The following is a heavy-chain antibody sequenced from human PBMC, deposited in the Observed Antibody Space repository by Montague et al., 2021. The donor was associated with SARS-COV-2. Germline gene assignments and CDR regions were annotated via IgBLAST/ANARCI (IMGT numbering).Heavy chain of an antibody. Sequence: SLRLSCAASGFTFNDYGMHWVRQAPGKELEWVAVISYDGSNKYYADSVKGRFTISRDNSKNTLYLQMNSLRAEDTAVYYCAGVIGGYYGMDVWGQGTTVTVSS. CDR1: GFTFNDYG. D-gene: IGHD1-26*01. V-gene: IGHV3-30*19. CDR2: ISYDGSNK. CDR3: AGVIGGYYGMDV. J-gene: IGHJ6*02.